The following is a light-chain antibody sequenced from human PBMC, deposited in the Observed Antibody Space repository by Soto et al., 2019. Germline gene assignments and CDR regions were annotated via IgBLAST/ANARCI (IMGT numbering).Light chain of an antibody. CDR1: QSISDW. Sequence: IPLTQSPSSLSASVGDRVTITCRASQSISDWLAWYQQKPGKAPKXLIYKASTLEVGVPSRFSGSGSGTEFTLTISSLQPDDFETYCCQQYNTYSRTFGQGTKVDIK. CDR3: QQYNTYSRT. V-gene: IGKV1-5*03. CDR2: KAS. J-gene: IGKJ1*01.